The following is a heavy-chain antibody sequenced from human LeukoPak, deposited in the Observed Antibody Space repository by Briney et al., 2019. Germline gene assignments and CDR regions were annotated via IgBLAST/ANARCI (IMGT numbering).Heavy chain of an antibody. Sequence: GGSLRLSCVGSGFTFSSYAMSWLRQAPGKGLEWISSISSGTGGHILYVDSVKGRFAISRDNARNSLYLQMDSLTAEDRDIYYCAKEFPSPTYGVDVWGQGTTVTVSS. CDR3: AKEFPSPTYGVDV. V-gene: IGHV3-21*01. CDR1: GFTFSSYA. CDR2: ISSGTGGHI. D-gene: IGHD3-10*01. J-gene: IGHJ6*02.